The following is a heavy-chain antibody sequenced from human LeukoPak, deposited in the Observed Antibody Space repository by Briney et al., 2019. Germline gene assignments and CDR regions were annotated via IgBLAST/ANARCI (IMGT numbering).Heavy chain of an antibody. CDR2: VSGGGEAT. V-gene: IGHV3-23*01. CDR3: AKKCLGGYFDI. J-gene: IGHJ3*02. D-gene: IGHD5/OR15-5a*01. CDR1: GFTFDSYD. Sequence: GGSLRLSCAASGFTFDSYDMTWVRQAPGKGLQWVSSVSGGGEATYYAESVKGRFTISRDNSNDTLYLQMSSLRADDTAVYYCAKKCLGGYFDIWGQGTMVTVSS.